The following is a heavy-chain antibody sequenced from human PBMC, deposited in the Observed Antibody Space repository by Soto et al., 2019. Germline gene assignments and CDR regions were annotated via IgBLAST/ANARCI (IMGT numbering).Heavy chain of an antibody. J-gene: IGHJ6*02. V-gene: IGHV3-33*01. CDR3: ARGTSHYYYEMDV. CDR1: GFTFSTYG. CDR2: IWYDGSNK. Sequence: QVQLVESGGGVVQPGRSLRLSCAASGFTFSTYGMHWVRQAPGKGLEWVALIWYDGSNKYYADSVKGRFTISRDNYKNTLYLEMNSLTADDTAVYDCARGTSHYYYEMDVWGQGTTVTVSS.